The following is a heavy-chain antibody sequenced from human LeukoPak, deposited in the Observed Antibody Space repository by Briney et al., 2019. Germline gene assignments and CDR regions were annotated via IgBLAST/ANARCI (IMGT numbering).Heavy chain of an antibody. D-gene: IGHD3-10*01. CDR1: GGSISSYY. Sequence: SETLSLTCTVSGGSISSYYWSWIRQPAGKGLEWIGRIYTSGSTNYNPSLKSRVTMSVDTSKNQFSLKLSSVTAADTAVYYCARDYYGSGSYYNGGRYYYYYMDVWGKGTTVTISS. CDR2: IYTSGST. CDR3: ARDYYGSGSYYNGGRYYYYYMDV. V-gene: IGHV4-4*07. J-gene: IGHJ6*03.